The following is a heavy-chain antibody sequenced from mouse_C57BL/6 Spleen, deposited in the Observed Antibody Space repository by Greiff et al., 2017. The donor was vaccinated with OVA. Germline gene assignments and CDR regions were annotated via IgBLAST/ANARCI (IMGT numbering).Heavy chain of an antibody. J-gene: IGHJ1*03. CDR2: ISGGGGNP. D-gene: IGHD4-1*01. CDR1: GFTFSSYT. CDR3: ARQGTGTWYFDV. V-gene: IGHV5-9*01. Sequence: EVHLVESGGGLVKPGGSLKLSCAASGFTFSSYTMSWVRQTPEKRLEWVATISGGGGNPYYPDSVKGRFTISRDNAKNTLYLQMSSLRSEDTALYYCARQGTGTWYFDVWGTGTTVTVSS.